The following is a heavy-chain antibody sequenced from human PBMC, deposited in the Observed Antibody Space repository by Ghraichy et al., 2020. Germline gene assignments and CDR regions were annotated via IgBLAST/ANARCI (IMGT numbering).Heavy chain of an antibody. CDR2: IRSKAYGGTR. CDR3: TGFGELFSLDIDY. CDR1: GFSFGDYT. J-gene: IGHJ4*02. Sequence: GGSLRLSCTTSGFSFGDYTMSWVRQAPGKGLEWVGFIRSKAYGGTREYAASVKGRFTISRDDYKSVAYLQMNSLTTEDTAVYYCTGFGELFSLDIDYWGQGTLVTVSS. V-gene: IGHV3-49*04. D-gene: IGHD3-10*01.